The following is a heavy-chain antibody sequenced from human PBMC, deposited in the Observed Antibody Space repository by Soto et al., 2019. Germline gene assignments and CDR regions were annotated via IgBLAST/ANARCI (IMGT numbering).Heavy chain of an antibody. CDR2: IYYSGST. V-gene: IGHV4-59*01. J-gene: IGHJ4*02. CDR3: ARREYYFDY. CDR1: GCSISSYY. Sequence: SETLSLTCTVSGCSISSYYWSWIRQPPGKGLEWIGYIYYSGSTNYNPSLKSRVTISVDTSKNQFSLKLSSVTAADTAVYYCARREYYFDYWGQGTLVTVSS.